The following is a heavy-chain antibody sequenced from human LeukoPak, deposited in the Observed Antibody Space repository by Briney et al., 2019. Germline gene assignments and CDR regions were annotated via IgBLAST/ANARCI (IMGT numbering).Heavy chain of an antibody. Sequence: ASVKVSCKASGGTFSSYAISWVRQAPGQGLEWMGGIIPIFGTANYAQKFQGRVTITADKSTSTAYMELSSLRSEDTAVYYCARGVYGDYVRDAFDIWGQGTMVTVSS. CDR1: GGTFSSYA. J-gene: IGHJ3*02. CDR2: IIPIFGTA. CDR3: ARGVYGDYVRDAFDI. D-gene: IGHD4-17*01. V-gene: IGHV1-69*06.